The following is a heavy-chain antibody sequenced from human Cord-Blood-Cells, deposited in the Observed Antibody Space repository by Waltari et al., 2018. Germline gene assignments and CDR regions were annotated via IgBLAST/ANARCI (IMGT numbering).Heavy chain of an antibody. CDR3: ARELGIWYFDL. Sequence: HVQLQLSGPGLVKHSQTLSLPCAISVDSVSSNSVAWNWIRQSPSRGLEWLGRTYYRSKWYNDYAVSVKSRITINPDTSKNQFSLQLNSVTPEDTAVYYCARELGIWYFDLWGRGTLVTVSS. CDR1: VDSVSSNSVA. V-gene: IGHV6-1*01. D-gene: IGHD7-27*01. J-gene: IGHJ2*01. CDR2: TYYRSKWYN.